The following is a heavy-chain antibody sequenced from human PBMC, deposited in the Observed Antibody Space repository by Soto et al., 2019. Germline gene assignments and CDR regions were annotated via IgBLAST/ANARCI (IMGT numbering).Heavy chain of an antibody. V-gene: IGHV1-18*01. J-gene: IGHJ6*02. CDR2: ISAYNGNT. CDR3: ARVGCSSTSCYLSPYYYYGMDV. CDR1: GYTFTSYG. D-gene: IGHD2-2*01. Sequence: ASVKVSCKASGYTFTSYGISWVLQAPGQGLEWMGWISAYNGNTNYAQKLQGRVTMTTDTSTSTAYMELRSLRSDDTAVYYCARVGCSSTSCYLSPYYYYGMDVWGQGTTVTV.